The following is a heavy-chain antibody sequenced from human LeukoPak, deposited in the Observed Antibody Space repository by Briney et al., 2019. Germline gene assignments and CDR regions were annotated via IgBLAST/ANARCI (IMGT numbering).Heavy chain of an antibody. V-gene: IGHV3-7*01. CDR2: IKGVGSEK. Sequence: GGSLRLSCAASGFTFSSYWMNWVRQAPGKGLEWVANIKGVGSEKYYVDSVKGRFTISRDNAKNSLYLQMNSLRVEDTAVYYCARGGGWYFDYWGQGTLVTVSS. J-gene: IGHJ4*02. CDR1: GFTFSSYW. CDR3: ARGGGWYFDY. D-gene: IGHD6-19*01.